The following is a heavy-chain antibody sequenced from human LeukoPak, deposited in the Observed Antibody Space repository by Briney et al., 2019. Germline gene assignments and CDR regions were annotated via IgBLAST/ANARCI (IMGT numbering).Heavy chain of an antibody. CDR1: GGSIISYY. Sequence: SETLSLTCTVSGGSIISYYWSWIRQPPGKGLEWIGHIYYSGGTNYNPSLKSRVTISLDTSKNQFSLKLRSVTAADTAVYFCARDASGTYGEYNWFDPWGQGTLVTVSS. CDR2: IYYSGGT. J-gene: IGHJ5*02. D-gene: IGHD1-26*01. V-gene: IGHV4-59*01. CDR3: ARDASGTYGEYNWFDP.